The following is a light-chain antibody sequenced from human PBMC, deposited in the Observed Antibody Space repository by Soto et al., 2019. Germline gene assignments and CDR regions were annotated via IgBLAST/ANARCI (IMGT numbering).Light chain of an antibody. V-gene: IGKV3-15*01. Sequence: EIVMTQSPATLSVSPGERATLSCRASQGVSSSYLAWYQQKPGQAPRLLIYGASTRATGIPARFSGSGSGTEFTLTISSLQSEDFAVYYCQQYNNWPQTFGQGTKVDIK. CDR2: GAS. CDR1: QGVSSSY. CDR3: QQYNNWPQT. J-gene: IGKJ1*01.